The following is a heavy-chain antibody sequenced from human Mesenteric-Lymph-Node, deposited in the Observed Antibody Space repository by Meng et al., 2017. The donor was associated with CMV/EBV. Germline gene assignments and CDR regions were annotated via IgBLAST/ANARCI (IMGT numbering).Heavy chain of an antibody. Sequence: TCTVSGGSISSSNWWSWVRQSPGKGLEWIGEVFHNGNTIYNTSLENRVTISVDEPKNQFSLRLTSVTAADTAVYYCAREIDSGSSQGLWGQGTLVTVSS. J-gene: IGHJ4*02. CDR1: GGSISSSNW. CDR2: VFHNGNT. CDR3: AREIDSGSSQGL. D-gene: IGHD3-10*01. V-gene: IGHV4-4*02.